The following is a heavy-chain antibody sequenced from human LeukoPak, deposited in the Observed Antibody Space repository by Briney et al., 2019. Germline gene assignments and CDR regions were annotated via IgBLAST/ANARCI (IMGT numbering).Heavy chain of an antibody. CDR3: ARDARIAAATAKIVGAFDI. D-gene: IGHD6-13*01. J-gene: IGHJ3*02. V-gene: IGHV3-21*01. Sequence: GGSLRLSCAASGFTFSSYSMNWVRQAPGKGLEWVSSISSSSSYIYYADSVKGRFTISRDNAKNSLYLQMNSLRAEDTAVYYCARDARIAAATAKIVGAFDIWGQGTMVTVSS. CDR2: ISSSSSYI. CDR1: GFTFSSYS.